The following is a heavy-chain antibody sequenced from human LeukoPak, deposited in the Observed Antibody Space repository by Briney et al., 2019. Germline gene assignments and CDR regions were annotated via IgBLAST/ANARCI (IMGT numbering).Heavy chain of an antibody. J-gene: IGHJ4*02. Sequence: SETLSLTCTVSGGSISSGSYYWSWIRQPAGKGLEWIGRIYTSGSTNYNPSLKGRVTISVDTSKNQFSLKLSSVTAADTAVYYCARVQEWELSGFDYWGQGTLVTVSS. CDR2: IYTSGST. CDR1: GGSISSGSYY. CDR3: ARVQEWELSGFDY. D-gene: IGHD1-26*01. V-gene: IGHV4-61*02.